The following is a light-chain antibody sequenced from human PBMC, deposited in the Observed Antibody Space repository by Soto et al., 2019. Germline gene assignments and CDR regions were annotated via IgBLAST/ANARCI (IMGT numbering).Light chain of an antibody. Sequence: QSVLTQPASVSGSPGQSITISCTGTSSDVGAYNYDSWYQQHHPGEAPKLIIYDVSHRPSGVSNRFSGSKSGNTASLTISGLQTEGEADYYCSSYTSATTYVFGTGTKVTVL. CDR2: DVS. V-gene: IGLV2-14*03. CDR1: SSDVGAYNY. J-gene: IGLJ1*01. CDR3: SSYTSATTYV.